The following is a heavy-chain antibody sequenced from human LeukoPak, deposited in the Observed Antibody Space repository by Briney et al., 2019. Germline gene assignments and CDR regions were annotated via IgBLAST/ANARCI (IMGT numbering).Heavy chain of an antibody. CDR1: GFTFSSYG. V-gene: IGHV3-30*02. D-gene: IGHD4-17*01. J-gene: IGHJ3*02. CDR2: IRYDGSNK. Sequence: PGGSLRLSCAASGFTFSSYGMHWVRQAPGKGLEWVAFIRYDGSNKYYADSVKGRFTISRDNSKNTLYLQMNSLRAEDTAVYYCAKEEDYGDYGDAFDIWGQGTMVTVSS. CDR3: AKEEDYGDYGDAFDI.